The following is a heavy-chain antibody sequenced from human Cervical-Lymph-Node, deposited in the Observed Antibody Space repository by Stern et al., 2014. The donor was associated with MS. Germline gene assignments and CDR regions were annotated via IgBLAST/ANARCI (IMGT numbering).Heavy chain of an antibody. CDR2: ISVYKGNS. D-gene: IGHD2-15*01. Sequence: LQLVASGAEVKKTGASVKVSCMASGYTFTSYGISWVRQAPVQGIEWMGCISVYKGNSTYAQKRQVRVTMTTDTSTSTAYMELRSLRSDDTAVYYCARGLLGRENAFDIWGQGTMVTVSS. J-gene: IGHJ3*02. V-gene: IGHV1-18*01. CDR3: ARGLLGRENAFDI. CDR1: GYTFTSYG.